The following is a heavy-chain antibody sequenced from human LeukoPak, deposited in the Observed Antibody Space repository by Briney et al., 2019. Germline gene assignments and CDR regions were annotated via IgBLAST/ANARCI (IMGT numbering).Heavy chain of an antibody. V-gene: IGHV4-4*07. CDR1: GDSISSYF. J-gene: IGHJ4*02. D-gene: IGHD4-23*01. CDR3: ARGSAVVTRGLDY. CDR2: ISTSGST. Sequence: SETLSLTCTVSGDSISSYFWTWIRQPAGKGLEWVGRISTSGSTNYNPSLKSRVTMSVDMSKNQFSLNLSSVTAADTAVYYCARGSAVVTRGLDYWGQGTLVTVSS.